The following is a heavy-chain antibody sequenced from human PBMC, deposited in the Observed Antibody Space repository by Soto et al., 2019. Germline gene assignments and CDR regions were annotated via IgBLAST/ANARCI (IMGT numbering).Heavy chain of an antibody. D-gene: IGHD3-3*01. Sequence: PGGSLRLSCAASGFTFCTYGMHWVRQAPGKGLEWLAVISYDGSNKYYADSVKGRFTISRDNSKNTLYLQMNSLRAEDTAVYYCAKDLYYDFWSGYYSPTYYYYGMDVWGQGTTVTVSS. V-gene: IGHV3-30*18. CDR3: AKDLYYDFWSGYYSPTYYYYGMDV. J-gene: IGHJ6*02. CDR1: GFTFCTYG. CDR2: ISYDGSNK.